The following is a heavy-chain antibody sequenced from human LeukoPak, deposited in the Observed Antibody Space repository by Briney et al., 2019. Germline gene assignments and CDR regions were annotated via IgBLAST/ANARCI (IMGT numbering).Heavy chain of an antibody. D-gene: IGHD2-2*01. Sequence: GASVKVSCKASGYTFTSYDINWVRQATGQGLEWMGWMNPNSGNTGYAQKFQGRVTMTRNTSISTAYMELSSLRSEDTAVYYCARRGYCSSTGCPPSWFDPWGQGTLVTVSS. CDR3: ARRGYCSSTGCPPSWFDP. V-gene: IGHV1-8*01. CDR2: MNPNSGNT. CDR1: GYTFTSYD. J-gene: IGHJ5*02.